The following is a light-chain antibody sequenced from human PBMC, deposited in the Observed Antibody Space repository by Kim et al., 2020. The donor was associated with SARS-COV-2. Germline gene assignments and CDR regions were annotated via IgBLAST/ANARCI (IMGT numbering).Light chain of an antibody. V-gene: IGKV1-27*01. Sequence: ASVGDRCTITCRASQGISNYLAWYQQKPGKVPKLLIYAASTLQSGVPSRFSGSGSGTDFTLTISSLQPEDVATYYCQKYNSAPRTFGQGTKVDIK. CDR3: QKYNSAPRT. CDR1: QGISNY. CDR2: AAS. J-gene: IGKJ1*01.